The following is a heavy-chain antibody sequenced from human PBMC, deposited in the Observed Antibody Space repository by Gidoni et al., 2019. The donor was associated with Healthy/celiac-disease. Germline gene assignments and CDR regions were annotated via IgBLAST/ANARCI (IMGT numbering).Heavy chain of an antibody. Sequence: EVQLVQSGAEVKKPGASLKISCQVSGSSFTSYWIGWVSQMPGKGLEWMGIIYPGDSDTRYSPYFQGQVTISADKSISTAYLQWRSLKASDTAMYYCARLGRFDAAMVVPNSAFDYWGQGTLVTVSS. CDR1: GSSFTSYW. CDR2: IYPGDSDT. V-gene: IGHV5-51*01. CDR3: ARLGRFDAAMVVPNSAFDY. J-gene: IGHJ4*02. D-gene: IGHD5-18*01.